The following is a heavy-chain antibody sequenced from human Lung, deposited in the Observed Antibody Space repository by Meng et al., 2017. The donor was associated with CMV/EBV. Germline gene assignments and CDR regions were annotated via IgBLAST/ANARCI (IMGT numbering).Heavy chain of an antibody. V-gene: IGHV4-34*01. CDR3: ARGQRYYYGSGRWDRAWYYYGMDV. J-gene: IGHJ6*02. D-gene: IGHD3-10*01. Sequence: ESLKISCAVYGGSFSGYYWSWIRQPPGKGLEWIGEINHSGSTNYNPSLKSRVTISVDTSKNQFSLKLSSVTAADTAVYYCARGQRYYYGSGRWDRAWYYYGMDVXGQGXTVTVSS. CDR1: GGSFSGYY. CDR2: INHSGST.